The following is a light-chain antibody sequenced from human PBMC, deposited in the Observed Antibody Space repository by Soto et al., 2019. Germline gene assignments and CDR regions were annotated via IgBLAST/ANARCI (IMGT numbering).Light chain of an antibody. V-gene: IGKV3-20*01. CDR2: GAS. CDR3: QQYGRSPA. CDR1: QSVSSSY. J-gene: IGKJ4*01. Sequence: EIVLTQSPGTLSLSPGERATLSCRASQSVSSSYLAWYQQKPGQAPRRLIYGASSRATGIPDRFSGSGSGTDFTLTISSLEPEDFAVYYCQQYGRSPAFGGGTKVEIK.